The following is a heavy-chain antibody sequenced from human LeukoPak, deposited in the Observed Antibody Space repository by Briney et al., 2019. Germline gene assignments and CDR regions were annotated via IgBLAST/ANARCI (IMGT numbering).Heavy chain of an antibody. J-gene: IGHJ5*02. CDR1: GYTFISYG. Sequence: ASVKVSCKASGYTFISYGISWVRQAPGQGPEWMGWISPYNGKTKYAQKFEGRVTMTRDTSTTTAYMELRSLRNDDTAVYYCARDPGVGATTGNWFDPWGQGTLVAVSS. V-gene: IGHV1-18*01. D-gene: IGHD1-26*01. CDR3: ARDPGVGATTGNWFDP. CDR2: ISPYNGKT.